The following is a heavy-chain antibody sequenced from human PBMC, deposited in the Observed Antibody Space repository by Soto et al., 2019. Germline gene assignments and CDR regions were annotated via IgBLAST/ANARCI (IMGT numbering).Heavy chain of an antibody. CDR3: ARGGGVGVAGSAAFDM. D-gene: IGHD3-3*01. J-gene: IGHJ3*02. CDR2: INPATGAA. Sequence: QLHLVQSGAVVKKPGASVTVSCSASGYPVTAYYMHWVRQAPGRGLEWMGGINPATGAAKYTQTFQGRVPMARDTSKSTVFMELSGLTSGDTAVFYCARGGGVGVAGSAAFDMWGQGTLVTVSS. V-gene: IGHV1-2*02. CDR1: GYPVTAYY.